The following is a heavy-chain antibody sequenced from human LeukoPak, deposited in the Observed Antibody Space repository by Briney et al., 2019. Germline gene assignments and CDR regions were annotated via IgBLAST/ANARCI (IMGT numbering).Heavy chain of an antibody. J-gene: IGHJ4*02. D-gene: IGHD4-17*01. CDR3: AREGRQDYVYFDY. CDR1: GGAISSYY. V-gene: IGHV4-59*01. CDR2: IYYSGNT. Sequence: SETLSLACTVSGGAISSYYWSWIRQSPGKGMEWIGYIYYSGNTNYNPSLKSRVTISVDTSKNQFSLRLSSVTAADTAVYYCAREGRQDYVYFDYWGQGTLVTVSS.